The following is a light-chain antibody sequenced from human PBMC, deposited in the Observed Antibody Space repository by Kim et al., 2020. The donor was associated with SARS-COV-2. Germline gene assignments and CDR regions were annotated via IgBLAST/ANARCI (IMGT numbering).Light chain of an antibody. CDR3: AAWDDTLNAWV. CDR2: SDN. J-gene: IGLJ3*02. Sequence: ELTQPPSASGTPGQRVTISCSGSRSDIGGNGVYCYQQLPETAPNLLIHSDNHLLSGVFGRFSGSKAGTLVSLAISGLQSDDDAAYYCAAWDDTLNAWV. V-gene: IGLV1-44*01. CDR1: RSDIGGNG.